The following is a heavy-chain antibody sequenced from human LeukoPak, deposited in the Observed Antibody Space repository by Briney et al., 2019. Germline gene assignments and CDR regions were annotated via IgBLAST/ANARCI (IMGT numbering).Heavy chain of an antibody. J-gene: IGHJ4*02. CDR1: GYTFTSYA. V-gene: IGHV1-3*01. CDR3: ARGGYCSGGSCYQLLTNY. CDR2: INAGNGNT. D-gene: IGHD2-15*01. Sequence: ASVKVSCKASGYTFTSYAMHWVRQAPGQRLEWMGWINAGNGNTKYSQKFQGRDTITRDTSASTAYMELSSLRSEDTAVYYCARGGYCSGGSCYQLLTNYWGQGTLVTVSS.